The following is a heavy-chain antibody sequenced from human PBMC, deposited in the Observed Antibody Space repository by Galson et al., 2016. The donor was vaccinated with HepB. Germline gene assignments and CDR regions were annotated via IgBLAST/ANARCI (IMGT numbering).Heavy chain of an antibody. CDR3: ARQDRAGLVNF. Sequence: LSLTCTVSGGSISSSSYYWAWIRQPPGKGLEWIGSIYYSGTTHYNPSLQSRVTISVDTSKNQFSLSLTFVTAADTAVYSCARQDRAGLVNFWGQGTMVTVSS. CDR2: IYYSGTT. D-gene: IGHD6-19*01. J-gene: IGHJ3*01. CDR1: GGSISSSSYY. V-gene: IGHV4-39*01.